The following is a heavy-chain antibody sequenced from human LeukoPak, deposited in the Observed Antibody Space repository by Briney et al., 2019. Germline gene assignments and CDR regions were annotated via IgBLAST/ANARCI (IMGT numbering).Heavy chain of an antibody. CDR1: GYSTSSGYC. CDR2: IYHSGST. V-gene: IGHV4-38-2*01. CDR3: ARHRTSSNYFDY. D-gene: IGHD1-1*01. J-gene: IGHJ4*02. Sequence: SETLSLTCAVSGYSTSSGYCCGWIRQPPGKGLEWIGSIYHSGSTYYNPSLKSRVTISVDTSKNQFSLKLRSVTAADTAVYYCARHRTSSNYFDYWGQGTLVTVSS.